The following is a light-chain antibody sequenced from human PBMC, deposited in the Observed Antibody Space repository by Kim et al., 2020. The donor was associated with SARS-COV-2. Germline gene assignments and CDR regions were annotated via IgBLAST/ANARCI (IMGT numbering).Light chain of an antibody. J-gene: IGLJ2*01. Sequence: SVSPGQTASITCSGDKLGAKYACWYQQKPGQSPVLVIYQDSKRPSGIPDRFSGSNSGNTATLTISGTQAMDEADYYCQAWDSSTVVFGGGTKLTVL. CDR1: KLGAKY. V-gene: IGLV3-1*01. CDR3: QAWDSSTVV. CDR2: QDS.